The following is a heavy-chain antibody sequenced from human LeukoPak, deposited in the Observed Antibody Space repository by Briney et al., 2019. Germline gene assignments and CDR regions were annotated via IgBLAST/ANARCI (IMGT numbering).Heavy chain of an antibody. CDR2: ISGSGGST. CDR3: ARGGSSGSLGDFDY. Sequence: GGSLRLSCAASGFTFSSYAMSWVRQAPGKGLEWVSAISGSGGSTYYADSVKGRFTISRDNAKNSLYLQMNSLRAEDTAVYYCARGGSSGSLGDFDYWGQGTLVTVSS. D-gene: IGHD2-15*01. J-gene: IGHJ4*02. V-gene: IGHV3-23*01. CDR1: GFTFSSYA.